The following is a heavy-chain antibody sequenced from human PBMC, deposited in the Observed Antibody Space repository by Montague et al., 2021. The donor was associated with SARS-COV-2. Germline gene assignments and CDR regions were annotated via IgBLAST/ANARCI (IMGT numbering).Heavy chain of an antibody. CDR1: GDSISSSGYY. CDR2: IYYSGNT. J-gene: IGHJ4*01. D-gene: IGHD2-2*01. V-gene: IGHV4-39*01. CDR3: ARLLLPATVALIGYYFDV. Sequence: SETLSLTCTVSGDSISSSGYYWGWIRQPPGKGLEWIASIYYSGNTYYXPSLKSRVTISVDTSKNQFSLKLNAVTAADTAVYYCARLLLPATVALIGYYFDVWGQGAMVTVSS.